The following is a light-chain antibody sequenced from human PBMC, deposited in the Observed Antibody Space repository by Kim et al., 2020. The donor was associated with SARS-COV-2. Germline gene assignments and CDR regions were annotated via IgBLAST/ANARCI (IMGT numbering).Light chain of an antibody. CDR2: DKD. Sequence: SSELTQDPAVSVALGQTVTITCQGDSLRRYFASWYQQKTGQAPMLVIFDKDNRPSGISERISGSGSGTTASLTITGAQAEDEADYYCGSRDSSGIHRLFG. J-gene: IGLJ2*01. CDR1: SLRRYF. CDR3: GSRDSSGIHRL. V-gene: IGLV3-19*01.